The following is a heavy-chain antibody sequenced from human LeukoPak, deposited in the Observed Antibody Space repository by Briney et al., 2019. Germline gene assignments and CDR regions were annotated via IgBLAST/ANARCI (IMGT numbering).Heavy chain of an antibody. V-gene: IGHV3-23*01. CDR3: ASDRNSNNWFYY. CDR1: GFTFSTYA. CDR2: ISGSGGST. Sequence: PGGSLRLSCAASGFTFSTYAMGWVRQAPGKGLEWVSTISGSGGSTYYADSVKGRFTISRDNSKNTLYLQMNTLRAEDTAVYFCASDRNSNNWFYYWGQGTLVTVSS. J-gene: IGHJ4*02. D-gene: IGHD2/OR15-2a*01.